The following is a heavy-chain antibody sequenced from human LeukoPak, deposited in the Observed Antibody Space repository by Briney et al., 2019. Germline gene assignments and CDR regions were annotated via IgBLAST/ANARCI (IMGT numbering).Heavy chain of an antibody. V-gene: IGHV3-30-3*01. CDR1: GFTFSTYA. J-gene: IGHJ4*02. CDR2: TSYDGSNK. CDR3: ARVVSSGWSLPLDY. D-gene: IGHD6-19*01. Sequence: GGSLRLSCAASGFTFSTYAMHWVRQAPGKGLEWVAATSYDGSNKYNADSVKGRFTIFRDNSNSTLYLQMNSLRTEDTAVYYCARVVSSGWSLPLDYWGQGTLVTVSS.